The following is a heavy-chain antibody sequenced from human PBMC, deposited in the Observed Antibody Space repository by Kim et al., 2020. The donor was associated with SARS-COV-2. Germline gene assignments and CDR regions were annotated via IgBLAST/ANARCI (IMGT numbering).Heavy chain of an antibody. J-gene: IGHJ1*01. Sequence: GGYLRLSCAGSGFIFSSYWMHWVRQAPGKGLVWVSRITSDGNSATYADSVKGRFTISRDNAKNTLYLQMDSLRADDTAVYYCVRVLLGAGGYFQYWGQGAPVSVSS. D-gene: IGHD1-26*01. V-gene: IGHV3-74*01. CDR1: GFIFSSYW. CDR2: ITSDGNSA. CDR3: VRVLLGAGGYFQY.